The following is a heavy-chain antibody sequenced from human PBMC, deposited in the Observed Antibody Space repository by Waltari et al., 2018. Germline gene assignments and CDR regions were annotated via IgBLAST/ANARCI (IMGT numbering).Heavy chain of an antibody. V-gene: IGHV3-21*01. CDR1: GFTFISFT. J-gene: IGHJ6*03. D-gene: IGHD3-3*02. CDR2: ISSSSGFM. Sequence: EVQLVESGGGLVKPGGSLRLSCTASGFTFISFTMNWVRQAPGKGLEWVSSISSSSGFMYYADSLKGRFTISRDNTKNSLYLQIHSLRAEDTAVYYCAKVSAPYYMDVWGKGTTVTVSS. CDR3: AKVSAPYYMDV.